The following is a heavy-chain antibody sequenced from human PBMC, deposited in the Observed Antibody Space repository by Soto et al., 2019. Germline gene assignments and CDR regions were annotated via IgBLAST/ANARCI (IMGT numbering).Heavy chain of an antibody. CDR2: IKSKTDGGTT. D-gene: IGHD3-9*01. V-gene: IGHV3-15*01. J-gene: IGHJ4*02. CDR1: GFTFSYYA. CDR3: TTDRYIVPDY. Sequence: PGGSLRLSCAASGFTFSYYAMSWVRQAPGKGLEWVGRIKSKTDGGTTDYAAPVKGRFTISRDDSKNTLYLQMNSLKTEDTAVYYCTTDRYIVPDYWGQGTLVTVSS.